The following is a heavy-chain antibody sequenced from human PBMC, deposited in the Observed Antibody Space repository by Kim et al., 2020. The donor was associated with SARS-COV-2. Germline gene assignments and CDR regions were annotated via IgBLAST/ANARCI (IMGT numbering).Heavy chain of an antibody. CDR1: GGSISSSSYY. CDR3: ARHVRGRGLAAAGIGYNWFDP. Sequence: SETLSLTCTVSGGSISSSSYYWGWIRQPPGKGLEWIGSIYYSGSTYYNPSLKSRVTISVDTSKNQFSLKLSSVTAADTAVYYCARHVRGRGLAAAGIGYNWFDPWGQGTLVTVSS. J-gene: IGHJ5*02. V-gene: IGHV4-39*01. CDR2: IYYSGST. D-gene: IGHD6-13*01.